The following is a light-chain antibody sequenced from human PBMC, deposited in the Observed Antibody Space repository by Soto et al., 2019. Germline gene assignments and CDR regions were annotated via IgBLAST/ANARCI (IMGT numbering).Light chain of an antibody. CDR2: ATS. CDR1: PGVNTKY. V-gene: IGKV3-20*01. Sequence: VLTQSPGALSLSPGERDTLSCRASPGVNTKYLAWYQHKSGQTPRLLIYATSTRAAGVPDRFSGSGSGTDFTLIISGLEPEDFGMYYCHQSGSSPTCGQGTKVDIK. CDR3: HQSGSSPT. J-gene: IGKJ1*01.